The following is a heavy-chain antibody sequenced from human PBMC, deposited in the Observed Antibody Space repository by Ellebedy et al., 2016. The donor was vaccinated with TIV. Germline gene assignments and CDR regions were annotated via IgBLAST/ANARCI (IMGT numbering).Heavy chain of an antibody. V-gene: IGHV3-23*01. J-gene: IGHJ5*02. CDR1: GFTFSSYA. CDR3: AKDSDVLRYFDWFSA. Sequence: GESLKISCVASGFTFSSYAMSWVRQAPGKGLEWVSAIDKSGYSTYYADSVKGRFTISRDNSKRTLYLQMYSLRAEDTATYYCAKDSDVLRYFDWFSAWGQGTQVTVSS. D-gene: IGHD3-9*01. CDR2: IDKSGYST.